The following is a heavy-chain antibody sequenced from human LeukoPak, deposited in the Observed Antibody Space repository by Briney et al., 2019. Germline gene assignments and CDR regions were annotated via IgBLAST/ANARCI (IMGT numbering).Heavy chain of an antibody. Sequence: PSGTLSLTCAASGGSISSGSYYWSWIRQPAGKGLEWIGRIYTSGSTNYNPSLKSRVTISVDTSKNQFSLKLSSVTAADTAVYYCARGRAAAGTGGFDYWGQGTLVTVSS. D-gene: IGHD6-13*01. CDR1: GGSISSGSYY. CDR3: ARGRAAAGTGGFDY. CDR2: IYTSGST. J-gene: IGHJ4*02. V-gene: IGHV4-61*02.